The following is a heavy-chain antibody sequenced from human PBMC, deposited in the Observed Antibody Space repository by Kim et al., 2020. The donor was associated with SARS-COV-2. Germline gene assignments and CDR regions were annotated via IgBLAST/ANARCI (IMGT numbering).Heavy chain of an antibody. CDR3: AKTAAGGSRYGFDY. J-gene: IGHJ4*02. V-gene: IGHV3-23*01. Sequence: DSVKGRFTISRDNSKNTMYLQMNSLRAEDTAVYYCAKTAAGGSRYGFDYWGQGTLVTVSS. D-gene: IGHD2-15*01.